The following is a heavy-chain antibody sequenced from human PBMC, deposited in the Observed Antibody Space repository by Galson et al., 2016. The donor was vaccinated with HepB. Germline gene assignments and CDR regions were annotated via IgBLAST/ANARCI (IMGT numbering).Heavy chain of an antibody. J-gene: IGHJ4*02. Sequence: SLRLSCAASGFTFSTYWMTWVRQAPGKGLEWVANIKEDGSARYYVDSVKGRFTISRDNAQNSLSLQMNSLRVEDTAVYYCATSPSRGYWGQGTLVTVSS. D-gene: IGHD2-2*01. CDR3: ATSPSRGY. V-gene: IGHV3-7*01. CDR2: IKEDGSAR. CDR1: GFTFSTYW.